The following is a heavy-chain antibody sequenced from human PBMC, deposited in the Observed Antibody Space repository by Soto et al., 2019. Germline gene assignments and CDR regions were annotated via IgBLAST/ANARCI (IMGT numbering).Heavy chain of an antibody. CDR3: TITRGDPQLHGLDY. CDR2: IYYTGTT. Sequence: KPSETLSLTCAVSGYSISSGNWWGWIRQPPGEGLEWIGYIYYTGTTYYNPSLKSRVTMSVDTSKNQFSLRLSSVTAVDTAIYYCTITRGDPQLHGLDYWPQGTLVTVPS. V-gene: IGHV4-28*01. J-gene: IGHJ4*02. D-gene: IGHD3-10*01. CDR1: GYSISSGNW.